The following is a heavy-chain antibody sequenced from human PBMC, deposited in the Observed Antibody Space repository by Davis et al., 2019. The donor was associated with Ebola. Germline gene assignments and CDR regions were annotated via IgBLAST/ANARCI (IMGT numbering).Heavy chain of an antibody. Sequence: MPGGSLRLSCAVYAGSFSDYYWNWIRQPPGKGLEWIGEINHSGSTNYNPSLKSRVTISVDTSKNQFSLKLSSVTAADTAVYYCARGNYVWGSYRYVAYYYYGMDVWGQGTTVTVSS. D-gene: IGHD3-16*02. CDR2: INHSGST. V-gene: IGHV4-34*01. CDR3: ARGNYVWGSYRYVAYYYYGMDV. CDR1: AGSFSDYY. J-gene: IGHJ6*02.